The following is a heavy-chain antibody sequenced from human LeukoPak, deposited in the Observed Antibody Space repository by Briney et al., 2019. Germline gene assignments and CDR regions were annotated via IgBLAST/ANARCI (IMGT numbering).Heavy chain of an antibody. D-gene: IGHD5-18*01. Sequence: GGSLRLSCAASGFTFSSYSMNWVRQAPGKGLEWVSYISSISSSSTYYADSVKGRFTISRDNAKNSLYLQMNSLRGEDTAVYYCAREASGYSYGLDAFDIWGQGTTVTVSS. CDR2: ISSISSSST. CDR3: AREASGYSYGLDAFDI. J-gene: IGHJ3*02. V-gene: IGHV3-48*04. CDR1: GFTFSSYS.